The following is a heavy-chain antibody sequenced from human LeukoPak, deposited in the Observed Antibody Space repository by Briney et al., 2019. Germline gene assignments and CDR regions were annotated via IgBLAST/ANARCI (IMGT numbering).Heavy chain of an antibody. D-gene: IGHD3-10*01. J-gene: IGHJ4*02. CDR3: ARYSGIYGHDY. CDR2: FFSSGST. CDR1: GASFTSFY. V-gene: IGHV4-4*07. Sequence: SETLSLTCTVSGASFTSFYWSWIRQPAGKGLEWIGHFFSSGSTNYNSSFKSRATISVDKSKNQFSLSLTSVTAADTAAYFCARYSGIYGHDYWGQGTLVTVSS.